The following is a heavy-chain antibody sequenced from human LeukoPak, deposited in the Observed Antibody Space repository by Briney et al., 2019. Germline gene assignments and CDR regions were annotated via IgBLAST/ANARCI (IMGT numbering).Heavy chain of an antibody. V-gene: IGHV3-21*01. Sequence: GGSLRLSCAASGFTFSSYSMNWVRQAPGKGLEWVSSISSSSSYINYTDSVKGRFTISRDNAKNPLYLQMNSLRAEDTAVYYCARDRATKPGRGASDYWGQGTLVSVSS. J-gene: IGHJ4*02. D-gene: IGHD3-10*01. CDR3: ARDRATKPGRGASDY. CDR1: GFTFSSYS. CDR2: ISSSSSYI.